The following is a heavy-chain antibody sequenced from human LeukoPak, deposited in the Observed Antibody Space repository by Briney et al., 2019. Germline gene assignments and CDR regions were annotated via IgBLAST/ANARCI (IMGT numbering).Heavy chain of an antibody. D-gene: IGHD3-10*01. J-gene: IGHJ4*02. CDR1: GGSISSGSYY. CDR3: VGVRWDGSGSLEYYFDY. V-gene: IGHV4-61*02. CDR2: IYTSGST. Sequence: SETLSLTCTVSGGSISSGSYYWSWIRQPAGKGLEWIGRIYTSGSTNYNPSLKSRLTISVDTSKNQISLKLSSVAAADTAVYYCVGVRWDGSGSLEYYFDYWGQGTLVTVSS.